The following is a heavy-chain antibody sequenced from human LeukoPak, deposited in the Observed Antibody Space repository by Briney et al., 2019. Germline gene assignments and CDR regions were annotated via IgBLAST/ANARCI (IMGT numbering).Heavy chain of an antibody. CDR2: IYYSGST. V-gene: IGHV4-59*11. CDR1: GASISSHY. D-gene: IGHD1-26*01. Sequence: SETLSLTCTVAGASISSHYWSWIRQPPGKGLEWIGYIYYSGSTNYNPSLKSRVTISVDTSKNQFSLKLSSVTAADTAVYYCARVKSGSYFDYWGQGTLVTVSS. J-gene: IGHJ4*02. CDR3: ARVKSGSYFDY.